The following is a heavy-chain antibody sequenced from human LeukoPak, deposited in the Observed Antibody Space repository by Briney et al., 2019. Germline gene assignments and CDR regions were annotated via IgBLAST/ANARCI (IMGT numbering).Heavy chain of an antibody. CDR3: ARGQWELPTDY. CDR1: GGSISSSSYY. V-gene: IGHV4-39*07. J-gene: IGHJ4*02. Sequence: SETLSLTCTVSGGSISSSSYYWGWIRQPPGKGLEWIGSIYHSGSTYYNPSLKSRVTISVDTSKNQFSLKLSSVAAADTAVYYCARGQWELPTDYWGQGALVTVSS. CDR2: IYHSGST. D-gene: IGHD1-26*01.